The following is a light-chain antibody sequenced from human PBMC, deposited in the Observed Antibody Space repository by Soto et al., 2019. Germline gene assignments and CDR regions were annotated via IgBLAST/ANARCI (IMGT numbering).Light chain of an antibody. Sequence: QSVLTQSPSVSGAPGQRVTISCTGNSSNIGAGYDVHWYQQLPGAAPKLVIFGNRNRPSGVPERFSGSKSGTSASLAITGLQAEDEADYYCQAYDYSLTASVFGGGTKLTVL. V-gene: IGLV1-40*01. J-gene: IGLJ3*02. CDR3: QAYDYSLTASV. CDR1: SSNIGAGYD. CDR2: GNR.